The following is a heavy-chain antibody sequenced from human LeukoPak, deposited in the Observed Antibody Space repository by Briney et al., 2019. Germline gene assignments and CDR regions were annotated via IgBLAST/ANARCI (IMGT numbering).Heavy chain of an antibody. J-gene: IGHJ4*02. D-gene: IGHD4/OR15-4a*01. V-gene: IGHV3-7*03. CDR1: GFTFSDYW. Sequence: GGSLRLSCAASGFTFSDYWMTWVRQAPGKGLEWVANIKPDGRDKYYVDSVEGRFTISRDNSKNTLYLQMNSLRAEDTAVYYCARRAGAYSHPYDYWGQGTLVTVSS. CDR2: IKPDGRDK. CDR3: ARRAGAYSHPYDY.